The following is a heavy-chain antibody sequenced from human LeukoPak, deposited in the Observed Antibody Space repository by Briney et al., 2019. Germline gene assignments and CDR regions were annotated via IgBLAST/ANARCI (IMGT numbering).Heavy chain of an antibody. CDR1: GFTFSTNA. V-gene: IGHV3-23*01. CDR3: AKDQKTGLYFDY. CDR2: ISGSGAST. D-gene: IGHD1-1*01. J-gene: IGHJ4*02. Sequence: GGSLRLSCLTSGFTFSTNAMSWVRQAPGKGLEWISGISGSGASTYYADSVTGRFTISRDNSRNTLYLQMNSLRAEDTAVYYCAKDQKTGLYFDYWGQGTLVTVSS.